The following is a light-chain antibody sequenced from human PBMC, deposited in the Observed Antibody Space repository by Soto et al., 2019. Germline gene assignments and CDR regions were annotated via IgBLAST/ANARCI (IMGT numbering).Light chain of an antibody. V-gene: IGKV1-39*01. CDR1: DSITTY. J-gene: IGKJ3*01. CDR3: QQTYRAPFT. CDR2: TAS. Sequence: DIQMTQSPSSLAGPVGDRVTVTCRASDSITTYVSWYQQKPGKPPRLLTYTASSLHSGVPSRFSGSGSGTHFTLTISSLQREDFATYYCQQTYRAPFTFGPGTEVVIK.